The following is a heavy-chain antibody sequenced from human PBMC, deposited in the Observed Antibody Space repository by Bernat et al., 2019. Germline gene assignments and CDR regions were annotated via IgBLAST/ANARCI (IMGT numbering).Heavy chain of an antibody. CDR2: IWYDGSNK. D-gene: IGHD5-18*01. Sequence: QVQLVESGGGVVQPGRSLRLSCAASGFTFSSYGMHWVRQAPGKGLGWVEVIWYDGSNKYYADSVKGRFPISRDNSKNTLYLQMNSLRAEDTAVYYCARDRGRSGYSYGIYWYFDLWGRGTLVTVSS. J-gene: IGHJ2*01. CDR3: ARDRGRSGYSYGIYWYFDL. V-gene: IGHV3-33*08. CDR1: GFTFSSYG.